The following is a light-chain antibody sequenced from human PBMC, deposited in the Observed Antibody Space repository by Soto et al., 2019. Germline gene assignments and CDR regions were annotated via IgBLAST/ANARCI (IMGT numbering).Light chain of an antibody. CDR1: QTISSW. CDR3: QQYNSYSWT. CDR2: DAS. Sequence: DIEMTQYPSTLSVSVGDRVTITCGASQTISSWLAWYQQKTGKAPKLLIYDASSLESGVPSRFSGSGDGTELTITISSMKNDDFATYYCQQYNSYSWTFGQGTKVDIK. J-gene: IGKJ1*01. V-gene: IGKV1-5*01.